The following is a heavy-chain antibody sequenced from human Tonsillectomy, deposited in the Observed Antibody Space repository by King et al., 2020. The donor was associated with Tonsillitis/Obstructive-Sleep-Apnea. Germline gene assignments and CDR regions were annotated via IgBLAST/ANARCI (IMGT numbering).Heavy chain of an antibody. V-gene: IGHV4-34*01. D-gene: IGHD2-2*01. CDR3: ASVGSYCSSTSCYGGDY. CDR1: GGSFSGYY. Sequence: VQLQQWGAGLLKPSETLSLTCAVYGGSFSGYYWSWIRQPPGKGLEWIGEINHSGSTNYNPSLKRRVTISVDTSKNQFSLKLSSVTAADTAVYYCASVGSYCSSTSCYGGDYWGQGTLVTVSS. CDR2: INHSGST. J-gene: IGHJ4*02.